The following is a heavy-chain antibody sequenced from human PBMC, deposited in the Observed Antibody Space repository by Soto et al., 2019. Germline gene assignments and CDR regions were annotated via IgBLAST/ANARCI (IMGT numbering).Heavy chain of an antibody. V-gene: IGHV3-33*01. Sequence: GGSLRLSCAASGFTFRSHGIHWVRQVPGKGLEWVAVIWYDGSNKYYADSVKGRFTISRDNSKNTLYLQMNSLRAEDTAVYYCARGDSSSSADAFDIWGQGTMVTVSS. J-gene: IGHJ3*02. CDR1: GFTFRSHG. CDR2: IWYDGSNK. CDR3: ARGDSSSSADAFDI. D-gene: IGHD6-6*01.